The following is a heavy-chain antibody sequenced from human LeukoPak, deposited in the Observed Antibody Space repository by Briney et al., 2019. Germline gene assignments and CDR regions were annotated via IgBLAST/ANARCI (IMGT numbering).Heavy chain of an antibody. Sequence: PGGSLRLSCVASGFTFSSYWMTWVRQAPGKGLEWVANIKDDGSAKYYEDSVKGRFTISRDDAKNSLYLQMNSLGAEDTAVYYCARGGYTSSWYWLYWGQGTLVTVSS. CDR2: IKDDGSAK. D-gene: IGHD6-13*01. CDR1: GFTFSSYW. CDR3: ARGGYTSSWYWLY. V-gene: IGHV3-7*01. J-gene: IGHJ4*02.